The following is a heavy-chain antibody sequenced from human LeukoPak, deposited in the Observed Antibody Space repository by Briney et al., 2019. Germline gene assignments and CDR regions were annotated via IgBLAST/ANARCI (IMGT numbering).Heavy chain of an antibody. V-gene: IGHV4-34*01. D-gene: IGHD2-2*02. CDR1: GGSFSGYY. Sequence: SETLSLTCAVYGGSFSGYYWSWIRQPPGKGLEWIGEINHSGSTNYNPSLKSRVTISVDTSKNQFSLKLSSVAAADTAVYYCARALGYCSSTSCYIDYWGQGTLVTVSS. J-gene: IGHJ4*02. CDR3: ARALGYCSSTSCYIDY. CDR2: INHSGST.